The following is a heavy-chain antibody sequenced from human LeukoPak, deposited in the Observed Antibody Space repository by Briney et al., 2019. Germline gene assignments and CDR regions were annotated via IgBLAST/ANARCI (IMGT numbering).Heavy chain of an antibody. CDR1: GFTFSDYY. J-gene: IGHJ4*02. V-gene: IGHV3-11*04. D-gene: IGHD2-15*01. Sequence: GGSLRLSCAASGFTFSDYYMSWIRQAPGKGLEWVSYISSSGSTIYYADSVKGRFTISRDNAKNSLYLQMNSLRAEGTAVYYCARAARYCSGGSCYPNYFDYWGQGTLVTVSS. CDR3: ARAARYCSGGSCYPNYFDY. CDR2: ISSSGSTI.